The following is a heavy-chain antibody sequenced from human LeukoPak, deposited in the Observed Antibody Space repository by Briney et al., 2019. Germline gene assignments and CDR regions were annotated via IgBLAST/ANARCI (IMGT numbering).Heavy chain of an antibody. CDR1: GYTLTELS. J-gene: IGHJ4*02. V-gene: IGHV1-24*01. D-gene: IGHD3-9*01. Sequence: ASVKVSCKVSGYTLTELSMHWVRQAPGKGLEWMGSFDPKDGETIYAQKFQGRVTMTEDTSTDTAYMELSSLRSEDTAVYYCATSYYDILTGYRPLAYWGQGTLVTVSS. CDR2: FDPKDGET. CDR3: ATSYYDILTGYRPLAY.